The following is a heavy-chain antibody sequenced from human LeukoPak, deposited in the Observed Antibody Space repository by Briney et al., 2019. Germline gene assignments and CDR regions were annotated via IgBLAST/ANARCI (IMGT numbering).Heavy chain of an antibody. D-gene: IGHD6-19*01. CDR3: ARSSGGYDGYYYCMDV. CDR2: IIPIFGTA. J-gene: IGHJ6*03. V-gene: IGHV1-69*05. Sequence: GASVKVSCKASGGTFSSYAISWVRQAPGQGLEWMGGIIPIFGTANYAQKFQGRVTITTDESTSTAYMELSSLRSEDTAVYYCARSSGGYDGYYYCMDVWGKGTTVTVSS. CDR1: GGTFSSYA.